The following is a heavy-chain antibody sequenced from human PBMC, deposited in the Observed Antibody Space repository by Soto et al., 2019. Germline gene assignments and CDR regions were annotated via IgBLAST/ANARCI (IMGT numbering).Heavy chain of an antibody. CDR3: ARGTAINDAFDI. V-gene: IGHV3-33*01. CDR1: GFTFSSYG. D-gene: IGHD2-21*02. J-gene: IGHJ3*02. Sequence: QVQLVESGGGVVQPGRSLRLSCAASGFTFSSYGMHWVRQAPGKGLEWVAVIWYDGSNKYYADSVKGRFTISRDNSKNTLYLQINSLRAEDTAVYYCARGTAINDAFDIWGQGTMVTVSS. CDR2: IWYDGSNK.